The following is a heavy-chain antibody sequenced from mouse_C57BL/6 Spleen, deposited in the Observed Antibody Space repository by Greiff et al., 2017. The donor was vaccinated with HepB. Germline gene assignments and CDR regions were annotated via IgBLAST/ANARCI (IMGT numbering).Heavy chain of an antibody. D-gene: IGHD1-1*01. CDR3: ARNDGSSHWYFDV. V-gene: IGHV1-76*01. CDR1: GYTFTDYY. CDR2: IYPGSGNT. Sequence: VQLQQSGAELVRPGASVKLSCKASGYTFTDYYINWVKQRPGQGLEWIARIYPGSGNTYYNEKFKGKATLTAEKSSSTAYMQLSSLTSEDSAVYFCARNDGSSHWYFDVWGTGTTVTVSS. J-gene: IGHJ1*03.